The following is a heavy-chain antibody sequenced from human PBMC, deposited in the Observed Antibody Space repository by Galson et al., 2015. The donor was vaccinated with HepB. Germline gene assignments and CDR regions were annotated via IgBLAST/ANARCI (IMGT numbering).Heavy chain of an antibody. J-gene: IGHJ4*02. CDR1: GGTFSNYA. D-gene: IGHD6-19*01. CDR2: IIPISGTA. V-gene: IGHV1-69*13. CDR3: ARVTYIAVAPYCFDS. Sequence: SVKVSCKASGGTFSNYAISWVRQAPGQGLEWMGGIIPISGTANYAQKFQGRVTITADESTNTAYMELSSLRSDDTAVYYCARVTYIAVAPYCFDSWGQGTLVTVSA.